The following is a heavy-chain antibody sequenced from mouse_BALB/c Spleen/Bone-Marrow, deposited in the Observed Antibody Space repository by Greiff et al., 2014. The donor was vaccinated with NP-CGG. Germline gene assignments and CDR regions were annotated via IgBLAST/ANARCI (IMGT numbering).Heavy chain of an antibody. D-gene: IGHD2-4*01. CDR2: IDPANGNT. V-gene: IGHV14-3*02. Sequence: EVQLQQSGAELVKPGASVKLSCTASGFNIKDTYMHWVKQRPEQGLEWIGRIDPANGNTKYDPKIQGKATITADTSSNTAYLQLSSLTSEDTVVYYCARFPYDYGGGDYWGQGTTLTVSS. CDR3: ARFPYDYGGGDY. CDR1: GFNIKDTY. J-gene: IGHJ2*01.